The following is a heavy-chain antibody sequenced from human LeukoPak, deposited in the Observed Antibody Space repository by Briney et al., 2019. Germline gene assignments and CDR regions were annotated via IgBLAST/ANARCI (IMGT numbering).Heavy chain of an antibody. V-gene: IGHV4-34*01. Sequence: SETLSLTCAVYGGSFRGYYWSWIRQPPGKGLEWIGEINHSGSTNYNPSLKSRVTISVDTSKNQFSLKLSSVTAADTAVYYCARVFYYDSSGYFAWDAFDIWGQGTMVTVSS. CDR1: GGSFRGYY. J-gene: IGHJ3*02. CDR2: INHSGST. CDR3: ARVFYYDSSGYFAWDAFDI. D-gene: IGHD3-22*01.